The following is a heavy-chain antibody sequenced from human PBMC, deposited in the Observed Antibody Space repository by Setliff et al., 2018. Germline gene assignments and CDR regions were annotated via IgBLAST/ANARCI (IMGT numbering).Heavy chain of an antibody. J-gene: IGHJ6*02. CDR1: GASLRSGSNY. Sequence: SETLSLTCTVSGASLRSGSNYWGWFRQPAGKGLEWVGRIYTDGTTNYNPSLKSRVSISADTSMNHFSLRMTSVSASDTAVYYCAKEHVVISFVTNTHHHYGMDVWGQGTTVTVSS. CDR3: AKEHVVISFVTNTHHHYGMDV. CDR2: IYTDGTT. V-gene: IGHV4-61*02. D-gene: IGHD2-8*01.